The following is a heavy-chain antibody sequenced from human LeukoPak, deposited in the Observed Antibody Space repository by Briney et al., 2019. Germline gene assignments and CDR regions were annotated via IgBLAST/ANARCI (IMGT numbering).Heavy chain of an antibody. CDR2: IYYSGST. CDR3: ARANTAMDPFDY. V-gene: IGHV4-31*03. CDR1: GGSISSGGYY. D-gene: IGHD5-18*01. J-gene: IGHJ4*02. Sequence: LTCTVSGGSISSGGYYWSWIRQHPGTGLEWIGYIYYSGSTYYNPSLKSRVTISVDTSKNQFSLKLSSVTAADTAVYYCARANTAMDPFDYWGQGTLVTVSS.